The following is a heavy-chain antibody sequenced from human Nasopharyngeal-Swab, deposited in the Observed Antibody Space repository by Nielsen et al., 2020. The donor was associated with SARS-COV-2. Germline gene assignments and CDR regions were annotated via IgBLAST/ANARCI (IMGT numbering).Heavy chain of an antibody. V-gene: IGHV3-11*01. D-gene: IGHD3-10*01. CDR3: RVWFGGTNNEAFDI. Sequence: WIRQPPGKGLEWVSYADSSASTIYYADSVKGRFTISRDNAKNSVHLQMNSLRAEDTAIYYCRVWFGGTNNEAFDIWGQGTMVTVSS. J-gene: IGHJ3*02. CDR2: ADSSASTI.